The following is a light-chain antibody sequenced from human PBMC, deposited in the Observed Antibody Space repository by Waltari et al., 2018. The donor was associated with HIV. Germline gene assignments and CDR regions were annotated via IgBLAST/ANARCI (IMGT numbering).Light chain of an antibody. CDR2: DVS. CDR1: SSDVGGYNY. CDR3: CSYAGSYTSLYV. J-gene: IGLJ1*01. Sequence: QSALTQPRSVSGSPGQSVTISCTGTSSDVGGYNYVSWYQQHPGKAPKPMIYDVSKRPSGVPDRFSGSKSGNTASLTISGLQAEDEADYYCCSYAGSYTSLYVFGTGTKVTVL. V-gene: IGLV2-11*01.